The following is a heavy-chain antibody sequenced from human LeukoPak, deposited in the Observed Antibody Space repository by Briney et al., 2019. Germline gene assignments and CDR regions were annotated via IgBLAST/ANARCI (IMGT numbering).Heavy chain of an antibody. Sequence: SETLSLTCTVSSGSISSSSYYWGWIRQPPGKGLEWIGSIYYSGSTYYNPSLRSRVTISVDTSKNQFSLKLSSVTAADTAVYYCASMTTVSNYYYYYMDVWGKGTTVTVSS. CDR3: ASMTTVSNYYYYYMDV. CDR2: IYYSGST. V-gene: IGHV4-39*01. D-gene: IGHD4-11*01. CDR1: SGSISSSSYY. J-gene: IGHJ6*03.